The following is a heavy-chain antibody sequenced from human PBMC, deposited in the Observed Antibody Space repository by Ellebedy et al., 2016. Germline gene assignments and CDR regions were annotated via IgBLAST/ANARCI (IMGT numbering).Heavy chain of an antibody. CDR1: GFTFSSYW. CDR2: IKQDGSEK. Sequence: GGSLRLXXAASGFTFSSYWMSWVRQAPGKGLEWVANIKQDGSEKYYADSVKGRFTISRDNAKNSLYLQMNSLRAEDTALYFCAKDNSGGEWLPRRRDDRYFDLWGRGTLVTVSS. CDR3: AKDNSGGEWLPRRRDDRYFDL. V-gene: IGHV3-7*03. D-gene: IGHD3-3*01. J-gene: IGHJ2*01.